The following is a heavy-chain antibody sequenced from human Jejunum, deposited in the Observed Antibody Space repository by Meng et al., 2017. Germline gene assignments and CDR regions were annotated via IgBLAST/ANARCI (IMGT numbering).Heavy chain of an antibody. CDR3: ARAYCTDVSCHDFFDS. CDR2: IDPSEST. D-gene: IGHD2-8*01. CDR1: GASLSWTNW. V-gene: IGHV4-4*02. Sequence: GELQGSGPGAVKAVGTLCFACAVSGASLSWTNWWSWVRQPRGKGLGLIGKIDPSESTHYYPSLKGRVTISADRSKNQFSLRLTSVTAADTAIYYCARAYCTDVSCHDFFDSWGQGTLVTVSS. J-gene: IGHJ4*02.